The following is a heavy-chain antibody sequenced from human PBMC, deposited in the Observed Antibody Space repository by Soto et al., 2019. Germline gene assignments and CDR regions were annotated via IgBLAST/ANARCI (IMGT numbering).Heavy chain of an antibody. J-gene: IGHJ4*02. V-gene: IGHV3-53*01. CDR2: IYSGGST. CDR1: GFTVSSNY. Sequence: TGGSLRLSCAASGFTVSSNYMSWVRQAPGKGLEWVSVIYSGGSTYYADSVKGRFTISRDNSKNTLYLQMNSLRAEDTAVYYCARDKGYSYSFDYWGQGTLVTVSS. D-gene: IGHD5-18*01. CDR3: ARDKGYSYSFDY.